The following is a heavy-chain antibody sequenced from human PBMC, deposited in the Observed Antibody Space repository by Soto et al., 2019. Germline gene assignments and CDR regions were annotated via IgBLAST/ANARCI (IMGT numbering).Heavy chain of an antibody. Sequence: VGPIRLSYAASGVKFSDYGMHRISQTPGKGLEWVAVIWYDGSNKYYADSVKGRFTISRDNSKNTLYLQMNSLRAEDTAVYYCARGGRSGWTGDAEYWGQGTLVLVSP. J-gene: IGHJ4*02. V-gene: IGHV3-33*01. D-gene: IGHD6-19*01. CDR3: ARGGRSGWTGDAEY. CDR2: IWYDGSNK. CDR1: GVKFSDYG.